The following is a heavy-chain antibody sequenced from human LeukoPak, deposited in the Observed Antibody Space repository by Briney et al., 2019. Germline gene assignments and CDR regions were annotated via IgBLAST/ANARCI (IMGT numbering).Heavy chain of an antibody. Sequence: SETLSLTCTVSGGSISSYYWTWIRQPPGKGLEWIGYISYSGSTDYNPSLKSRVTISVDTSKKQFSLMLSSVTAADTAVYYCAKDKHRSGYSYGYGAFDIWGQGTMVTVSS. CDR1: GGSISSYY. J-gene: IGHJ3*02. CDR3: AKDKHRSGYSYGYGAFDI. CDR2: ISYSGST. D-gene: IGHD5-18*01. V-gene: IGHV4-59*01.